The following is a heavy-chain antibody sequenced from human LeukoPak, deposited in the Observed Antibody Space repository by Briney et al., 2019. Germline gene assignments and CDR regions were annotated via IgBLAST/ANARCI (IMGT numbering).Heavy chain of an antibody. CDR2: INHSGST. Sequence: SETLSLTCAVYGGSFSRYYWSWIRQPPGKGLEWIGEINHSGSTNYNPSLKSRVTISVDTSKNQFSLDLISVTAVDTAVYYCARDVTGGSYFDYWGQGTLVTVSS. CDR3: ARDVTGGSYFDY. D-gene: IGHD1-26*01. CDR1: GGSFSRYY. V-gene: IGHV4-34*01. J-gene: IGHJ4*02.